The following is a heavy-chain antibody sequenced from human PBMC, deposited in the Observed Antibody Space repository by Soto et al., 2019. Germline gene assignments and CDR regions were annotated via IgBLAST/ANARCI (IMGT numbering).Heavy chain of an antibody. D-gene: IGHD2-15*01. CDR1: GFTFSSYG. Sequence: QVQLVESGGGVVQPGRSLRLSCAASGFTFSSYGMHWVRQAPGKGLEWVAVIWCDGSNKYYADSVKGRFTISRDNSKNTLYLQMNSLRAEDTAVYYCAREYCSGGSCYYYGMDVWGQGTTVTVSS. V-gene: IGHV3-33*01. CDR3: AREYCSGGSCYYYGMDV. J-gene: IGHJ6*02. CDR2: IWCDGSNK.